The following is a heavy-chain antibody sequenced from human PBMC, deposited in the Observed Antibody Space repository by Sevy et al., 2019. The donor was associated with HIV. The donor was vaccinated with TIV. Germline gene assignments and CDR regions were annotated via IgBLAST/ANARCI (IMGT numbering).Heavy chain of an antibody. V-gene: IGHV4-34*01. D-gene: IGHD1-1*01. Sequence: SETLSLTCAVSGGSSSGYYWAWIRQSPRKGLEWIGEISHRGSTKYNPSLKSRVSISVDTSKDQISLRLTSLTAADTAVYYCARGGIMATTEYGMDVWGQGTTVTVSS. CDR3: ARGGIMATTEYGMDV. CDR2: ISHRGST. CDR1: GGSSSGYY. J-gene: IGHJ6*02.